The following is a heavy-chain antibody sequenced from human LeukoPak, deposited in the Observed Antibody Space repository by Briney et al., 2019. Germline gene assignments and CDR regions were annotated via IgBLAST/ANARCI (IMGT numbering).Heavy chain of an antibody. CDR1: AFTFSSYW. D-gene: IGHD1-26*01. J-gene: IGHJ4*02. Sequence: PGGSLRLSCAASAFTFSSYWMHWVRQAPGKGLVWVSRINSDGSSTSYADSVKGRFTISRDNAKNTLYLQMNSLRAEDTAVYYCARYEDGSLGAAIDYWGQGTLVTVSS. CDR2: INSDGSST. CDR3: ARYEDGSLGAAIDY. V-gene: IGHV3-74*01.